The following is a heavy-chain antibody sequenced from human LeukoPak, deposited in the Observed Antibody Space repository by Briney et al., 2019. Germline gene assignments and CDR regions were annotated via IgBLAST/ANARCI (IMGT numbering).Heavy chain of an antibody. D-gene: IGHD6-19*01. V-gene: IGHV4-38-2*02. J-gene: IGHJ4*02. CDR3: ARASSGWYEDY. CDR2: IYHSGST. Sequence: SETLSLTCTVSGYSISSGYYWGWIRPPPGKGLEWIGSIYHSGSTYYNPFLKSRVTISVDTSKNQFSLKLSSVTAADTAVYYCARASSGWYEDYWGQGTLVTVSS. CDR1: GYSISSGYY.